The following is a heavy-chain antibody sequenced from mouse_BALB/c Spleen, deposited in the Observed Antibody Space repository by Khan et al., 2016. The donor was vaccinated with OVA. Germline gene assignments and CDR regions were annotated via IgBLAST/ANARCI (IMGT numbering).Heavy chain of an antibody. D-gene: IGHD2-3*01. CDR2: IRLKSNNNAT. V-gene: IGHV6-6*02. J-gene: IGHJ3*01. CDR1: GFTFSNFW. Sequence: EVQLEESGGGLVQPGGSMKLSCVASGFTFSNFWMNWVRQSPEKGLEWVAEIRLKSNNNATHYAESVKGRFTISRDDSKSSVYLQMNSIKSEDSGINYFSRPSGYYAWFAYWGQGTLVTVSA. CDR3: SRPSGYYAWFAY.